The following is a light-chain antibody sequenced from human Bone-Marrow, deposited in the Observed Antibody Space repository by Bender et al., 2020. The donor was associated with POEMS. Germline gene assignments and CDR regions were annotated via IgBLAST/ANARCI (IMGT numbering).Light chain of an antibody. CDR3: CSYAGSSTWV. Sequence: QSVLTQPPSASGTPGQKVIISCSGSSSTIGISYVFWYQQLPGTAPRLLIYTNNERPSGVPDRFSGSKSGTSASLAITGLQSDDEAEYYCCSYAGSSTWVFGTGTTVTVL. V-gene: IGLV1-47*02. CDR2: TNN. J-gene: IGLJ1*01. CDR1: SSTIGISY.